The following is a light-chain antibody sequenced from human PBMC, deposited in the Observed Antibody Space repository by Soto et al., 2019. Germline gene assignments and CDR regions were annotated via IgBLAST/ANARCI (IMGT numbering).Light chain of an antibody. CDR1: QGIRND. J-gene: IGKJ1*01. Sequence: AIQMTQSPSSLSASVGDRVTITCRASQGIRNDLGWYQQKPGKAPKLLIYAASSLQSGVTSRFSGSGSGTDFTLTISSLQPEDFATYYCLQDYNYLLTFGQGTKVEIK. V-gene: IGKV1-6*01. CDR3: LQDYNYLLT. CDR2: AAS.